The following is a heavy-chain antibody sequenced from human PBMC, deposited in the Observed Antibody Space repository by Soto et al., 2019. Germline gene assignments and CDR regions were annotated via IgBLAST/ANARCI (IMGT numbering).Heavy chain of an antibody. CDR3: ARLGGYCSSTSCYGYYGMDV. V-gene: IGHV4-39*01. D-gene: IGHD2-2*01. CDR2: FYYSGST. CDR1: GGSLSSGPYS. Sequence: PSETLSLTCSVSGGSLSSGPYSWGWIRQPPGKGLEWIGTFYYSGSTHYNPSLASRVTISADTSKNQFSLKVTSVTAADTAMYYCARLGGYCSSTSCYGYYGMDVWGQGTTVTVSS. J-gene: IGHJ6*02.